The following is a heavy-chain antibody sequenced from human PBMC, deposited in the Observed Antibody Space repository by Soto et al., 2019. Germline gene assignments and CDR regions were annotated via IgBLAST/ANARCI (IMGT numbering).Heavy chain of an antibody. CDR1: GGTFSSCT. D-gene: IGHD4-17*01. J-gene: IGHJ4*02. Sequence: QVQLVQSGAEVKKPGSSVKVSCKASGGTFSSCTISWVRQAPGQGLEWMGRIIPILGIANYAQKFQGRVTITADKSTSTAYMELSSLRSEDTAVYYCARGYGDLYYFDYWAQGTLVTVSS. V-gene: IGHV1-69*02. CDR3: ARGYGDLYYFDY. CDR2: IIPILGIA.